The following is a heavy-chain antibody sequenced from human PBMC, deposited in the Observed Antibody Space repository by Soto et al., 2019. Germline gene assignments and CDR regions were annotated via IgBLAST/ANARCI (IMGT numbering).Heavy chain of an antibody. CDR3: TRKADGYNPFDH. J-gene: IGHJ4*02. CDR2: IYFSGRT. V-gene: IGHV4-28*01. D-gene: IGHD5-12*01. CDR1: DNSISSSNW. Sequence: QVQLQESGPGLVKPSDTLSLTCAVSDNSISSSNWWGWIRQPPGKGLEWIGYIYFSGRTHYNPSLKRRISMSVDTSKNQFSLKLSSVTAVDTAVYYCTRKADGYNPFDHWGQGTLVTVSS.